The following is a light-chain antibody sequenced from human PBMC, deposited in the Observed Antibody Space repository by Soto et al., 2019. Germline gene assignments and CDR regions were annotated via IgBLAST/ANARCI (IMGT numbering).Light chain of an antibody. CDR3: QQSYGVPLT. Sequence: DIPMTQSPSSLSASVGDRVTITCRASQSISTYLNWYQQKPGKAPNLLIYAASSLHSGVPSRFSGSGSGTDFALTISSLQPEDFATYYCQQSYGVPLTFGQGTKVEIK. J-gene: IGKJ1*01. CDR2: AAS. V-gene: IGKV1-39*01. CDR1: QSISTY.